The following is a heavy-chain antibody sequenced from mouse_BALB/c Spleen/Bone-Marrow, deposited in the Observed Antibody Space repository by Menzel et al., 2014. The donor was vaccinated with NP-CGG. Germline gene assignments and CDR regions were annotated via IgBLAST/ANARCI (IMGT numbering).Heavy chain of an antibody. CDR2: INPSNGGS. V-gene: IGHV1S81*02. Sequence: QVQLQQPGAELVKPGASVKLSCTTSGYTFTNYYIYWVKQRPGQGLEWIGEINPSNGGSNFNEKLQGKATLTVDKSSGTENMQLSSMTPEDSAVDYCTRSDYYDYKGWFAYWGQGTLVTVSA. CDR1: GYTFTNYY. J-gene: IGHJ3*01. D-gene: IGHD2-4*01. CDR3: TRSDYYDYKGWFAY.